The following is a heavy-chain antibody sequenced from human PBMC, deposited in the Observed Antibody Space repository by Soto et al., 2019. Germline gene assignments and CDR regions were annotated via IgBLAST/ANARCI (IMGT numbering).Heavy chain of an antibody. CDR1: GGSFSGYY. Sequence: TLSLTCAVYGGSFSGYYWSWIRQPPGKGLEWIGEINHSGSTNYNPSLKSRVTISVDTSKNQFSLKLSSVTAADTAVYYCARGGYYDSSGYYQMGNYFDYWGQGTLVTVSS. CDR3: ARGGYYDSSGYYQMGNYFDY. J-gene: IGHJ4*02. D-gene: IGHD3-22*01. CDR2: INHSGST. V-gene: IGHV4-34*01.